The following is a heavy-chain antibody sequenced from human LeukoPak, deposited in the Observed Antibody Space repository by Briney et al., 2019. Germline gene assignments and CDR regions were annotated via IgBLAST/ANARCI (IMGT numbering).Heavy chain of an antibody. Sequence: GGSLRLACVVPGITLSNYAMSWVRQARGKGLEWDPGISESGGSTNYAHSVKGRFTISRDNSMNTVYLQMNSLRAEDTAVYFCEKRGSVIRGVLMIGFHKEAYFFDCWGQGILVTVSS. V-gene: IGHV3-23*01. CDR3: EKRGSVIRGVLMIGFHKEAYFFDC. CDR2: ISESGGST. D-gene: IGHD3-10*01. CDR1: GITLSNYA. J-gene: IGHJ4*02.